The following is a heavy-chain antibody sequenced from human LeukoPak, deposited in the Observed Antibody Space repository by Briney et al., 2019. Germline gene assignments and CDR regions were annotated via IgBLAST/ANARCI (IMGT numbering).Heavy chain of an antibody. J-gene: IGHJ4*02. Sequence: SETLSLTCTVSGGSISSGSYYWSWIRQPAGTGLEWIGRIYTSGSTNYNPSLKSRVTISVDTSKNQFSLKLSSVTAADTAVYYCARVRIAAAGPGLAYYFDYWGQGTLVTVSS. CDR3: ARVRIAAAGPGLAYYFDY. V-gene: IGHV4-61*02. D-gene: IGHD6-13*01. CDR1: GGSISSGSYY. CDR2: IYTSGST.